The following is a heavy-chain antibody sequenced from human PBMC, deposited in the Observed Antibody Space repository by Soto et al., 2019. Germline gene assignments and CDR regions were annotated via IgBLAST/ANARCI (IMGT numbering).Heavy chain of an antibody. Sequence: VQLEQSGPEVKKPGSSVKVSCKASGGTFSTSALSWVRQAPGQGLEWMGGIMPVFPTPDYAQKFQGRVTITADESTRPAYMELGGLTSDDTAVYYCARDKDRLQLGGNYYYILDVWGQGTAVTVSS. CDR2: IMPVFPTP. V-gene: IGHV1-69*12. CDR1: GGTFSTSA. D-gene: IGHD5-12*01. J-gene: IGHJ6*02. CDR3: ARDKDRLQLGGNYYYILDV.